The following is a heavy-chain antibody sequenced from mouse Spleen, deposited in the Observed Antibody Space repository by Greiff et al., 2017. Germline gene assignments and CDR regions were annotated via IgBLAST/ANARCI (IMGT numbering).Heavy chain of an antibody. CDR3: ARWGVGCLDY. D-gene: IGHD1-1*01. V-gene: IGHV1-69*01. Sequence: QVQLQQPGAELVMPGASVKLSCKASGYTFTSYWMHWVKQRPGQGLEWIGEIDPSDSYTNYNQKFKGKATLTVDKSSSTAYMQLSSLTSEDSAVYYCARWGVGCLDYWGQGTTLTVSS. CDR1: GYTFTSYW. J-gene: IGHJ2*01. CDR2: IDPSDSYT.